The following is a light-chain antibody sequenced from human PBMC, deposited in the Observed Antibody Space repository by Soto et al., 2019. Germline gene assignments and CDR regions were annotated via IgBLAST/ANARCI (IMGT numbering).Light chain of an antibody. CDR1: SSDIGSYDF. Sequence: QSALTQPPSASGSPGQSVTISCTGTSSDIGSYDFVSWYQQHPGKAPKLIIYDLTKRPSWVPDRFSASKSGNTASLTVSGLQADDEADYYCSSRGSSNNPFVSGNGTKVTVL. CDR2: DLT. J-gene: IGLJ1*01. CDR3: SSRGSSNNPFV. V-gene: IGLV2-8*01.